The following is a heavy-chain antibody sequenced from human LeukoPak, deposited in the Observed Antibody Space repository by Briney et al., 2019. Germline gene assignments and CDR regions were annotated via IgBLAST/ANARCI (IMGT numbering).Heavy chain of an antibody. CDR2: INPNSGGT. D-gene: IGHD3-10*01. CDR1: GYTFTGYY. CDR3: ARGDSITMVRGVLDP. J-gene: IGHJ5*02. V-gene: IGHV1-2*02. Sequence: GASVKVSCKASGYTFTGYYMHWVRQAPGQGLEWMGWINPNSGGTNYAQKFQGRVTMTRDTSISTAYMELSRLRSDDTAVYYCARGDSITMVRGVLDPWGQGTLVTVSS.